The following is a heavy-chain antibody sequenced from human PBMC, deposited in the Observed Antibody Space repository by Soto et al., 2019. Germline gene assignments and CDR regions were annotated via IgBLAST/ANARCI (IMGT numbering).Heavy chain of an antibody. V-gene: IGHV1-2*02. CDR2: IKPNGGGT. Sequence: EAAVKVSCKDSGYTFIAYYLHWERQAPGQGLEWMGWIKPNGGGTNLAQKCQGRVTVTRDTSISTVYMELSRLRSDDTAVYYCARDSPRLFVEWLFNYWGQGTLVTVSS. CDR1: GYTFIAYY. D-gene: IGHD3-3*01. CDR3: ARDSPRLFVEWLFNY. J-gene: IGHJ4*02.